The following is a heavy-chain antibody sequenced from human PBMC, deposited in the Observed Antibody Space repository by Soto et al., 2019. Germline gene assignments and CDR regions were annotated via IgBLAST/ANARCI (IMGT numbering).Heavy chain of an antibody. J-gene: IGHJ4*02. Sequence: SETLSLTCTVSGYSISSGYYWGWIRQPPGKGLEWIGSIYHSGSTYYNPSLKSRVTISVDTSKNQFSLKLSSVTAADTAVYYCARDSYGSGSDYNYWGQGTLVTVSS. CDR2: IYHSGST. CDR3: ARDSYGSGSDYNY. CDR1: GYSISSGYY. D-gene: IGHD3-10*01. V-gene: IGHV4-38-2*02.